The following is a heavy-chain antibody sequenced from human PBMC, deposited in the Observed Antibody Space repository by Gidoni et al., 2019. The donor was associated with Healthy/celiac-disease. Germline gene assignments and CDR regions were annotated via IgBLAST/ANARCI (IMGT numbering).Heavy chain of an antibody. CDR3: ARDHYIVVVVAATPGGYYGMDV. CDR2: ISSSSSYI. CDR1: GFTFSSYS. D-gene: IGHD2-15*01. V-gene: IGHV3-21*01. J-gene: IGHJ6*02. Sequence: EVQLVESGGGLVKPGGSLRLSCAASGFTFSSYSMNWVRQAPGKGLDWVSSISSSSSYIYYADSVKGRFTISRDNAKNSLYLQMNSLRAEDTAVYYCARDHYIVVVVAATPGGYYGMDVWGQGTTVTVSS.